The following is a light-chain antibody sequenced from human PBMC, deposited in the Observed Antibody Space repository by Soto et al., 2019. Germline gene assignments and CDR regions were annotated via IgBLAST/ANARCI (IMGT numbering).Light chain of an antibody. CDR1: SSDVGAYIY. Sequence: QSVLTQPASVSGSPGQSITGSGTVSSSDVGAYIYVSWYQQHPGKAPKFLIYEVSKRPSGVSDRFSGSKSGNTASLTISGLQAEDEADYYCTSYTSSSTYVFGTGTKVTVL. J-gene: IGLJ1*01. V-gene: IGLV2-14*01. CDR2: EVS. CDR3: TSYTSSSTYV.